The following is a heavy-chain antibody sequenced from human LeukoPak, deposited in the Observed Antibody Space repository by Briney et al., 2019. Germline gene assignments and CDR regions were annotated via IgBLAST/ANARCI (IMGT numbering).Heavy chain of an antibody. CDR3: ARDSRSPTYYYYYMDV. D-gene: IGHD6-13*01. V-gene: IGHV4-59*11. CDR1: GGSISSHY. Sequence: SETLSLTCTVSGGSISSHYWSWIRQPPGKGLDWFGYIYYSGSTNYIPSLKSRVTISVDTSKNQFSLKLSSVTAADTAVYYCARDSRSPTYYYYYMDVWGKGTTVTVSS. J-gene: IGHJ6*03. CDR2: IYYSGST.